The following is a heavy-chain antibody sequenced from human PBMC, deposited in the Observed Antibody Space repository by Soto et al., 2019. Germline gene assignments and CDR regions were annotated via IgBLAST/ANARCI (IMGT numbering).Heavy chain of an antibody. CDR3: AKPLGAVAGTGY. V-gene: IGHV3-30*18. CDR1: GFTFSSYG. Sequence: QVQLVESGGGVVQPGRSLRLSCAASGFTFSSYGMHWVRQAPGKGLEWVAVISYDGSNKYYADSVKGRFTISRDNSKNTLYLQMNSLRAEDTAVYYWAKPLGAVAGTGYWGQGTLVTVSS. D-gene: IGHD6-19*01. CDR2: ISYDGSNK. J-gene: IGHJ4*02.